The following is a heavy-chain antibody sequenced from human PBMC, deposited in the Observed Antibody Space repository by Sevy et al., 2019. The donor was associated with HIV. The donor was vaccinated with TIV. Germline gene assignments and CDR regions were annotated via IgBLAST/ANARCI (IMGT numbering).Heavy chain of an antibody. Sequence: GGSLRLSCAASGFTFSSYGMHWVRQAPGKGLEWVAFIRYDGSNKYYADSVKGRFTISRDNSKNTLYLQMNSLRAEDTAVYYGAKDLEWYSSSSEDYFDYWGQGTLVTVSS. D-gene: IGHD6-6*01. CDR1: GFTFSSYG. CDR2: IRYDGSNK. J-gene: IGHJ4*02. CDR3: AKDLEWYSSSSEDYFDY. V-gene: IGHV3-30*02.